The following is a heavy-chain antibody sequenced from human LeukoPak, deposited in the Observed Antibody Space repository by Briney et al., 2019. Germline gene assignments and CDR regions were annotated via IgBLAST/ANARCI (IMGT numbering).Heavy chain of an antibody. CDR2: IYTSGNT. V-gene: IGHV4-4*07. Sequence: PSETLSLTCTVSGASISNYYWNWIRQPAGKGLEWIGHIYTSGNTNYNPSLKSRVTISIDKSKNQFSLKLSSVTAADTAMYYCATSSRDDSGYNGTPDYWGQGTLVTVSS. J-gene: IGHJ4*02. CDR1: GASISNYY. CDR3: ATSSRDDSGYNGTPDY. D-gene: IGHD1-1*01.